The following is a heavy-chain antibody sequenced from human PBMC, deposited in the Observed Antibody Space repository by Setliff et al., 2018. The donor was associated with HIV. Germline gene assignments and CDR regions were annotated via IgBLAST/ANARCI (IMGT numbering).Heavy chain of an antibody. Sequence: ASVKVSCKASGGTFSSYAISWVRQAPGQGLEWMGWISAYNGNTNYAQKLQGRVTMTRNTSISTAYMELSSLRSEDTAVYYCARVPYSSGYWGQGTLVTVSS. CDR3: ARVPYSSGY. J-gene: IGHJ4*02. V-gene: IGHV1-18*01. CDR1: GGTFSSYA. D-gene: IGHD6-19*01. CDR2: ISAYNGNT.